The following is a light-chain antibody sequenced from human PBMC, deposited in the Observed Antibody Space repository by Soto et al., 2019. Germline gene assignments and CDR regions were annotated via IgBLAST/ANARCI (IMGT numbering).Light chain of an antibody. CDR2: VAT. Sequence: DVQLPQSPSSLSASLGDRVTISCRASQSIGTYLNWFLQKPGKAPKLLIYVATSLQNGVPSRFSGTGSGTDFALTISSLQPEDVGVYYCHQSDSTPQTFGQGTRV. CDR1: QSIGTY. CDR3: HQSDSTPQT. J-gene: IGKJ1*01. V-gene: IGKV1-39*01.